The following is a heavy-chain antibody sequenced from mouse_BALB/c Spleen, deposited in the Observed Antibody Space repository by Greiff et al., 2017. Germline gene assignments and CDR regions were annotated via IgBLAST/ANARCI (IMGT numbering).Heavy chain of an antibody. D-gene: IGHD1-1*01. J-gene: IGHJ2*01. V-gene: IGHV5-6*01. Sequence: DVHLVESGGDLVKPGGSLKLSCAASGFTFSSYGMSWVRQTPDKRLEWVATISSGGSYTYYPDSVKGRFTISRDNAKNTLYLQMSSLKSEDTAMYYCARHITTVVATTAFDYWGQGTTLTVSS. CDR2: ISSGGSYT. CDR3: ARHITTVVATTAFDY. CDR1: GFTFSSYG.